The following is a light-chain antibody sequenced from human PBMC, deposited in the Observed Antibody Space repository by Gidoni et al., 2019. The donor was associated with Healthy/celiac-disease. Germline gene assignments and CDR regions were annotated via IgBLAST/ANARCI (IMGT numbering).Light chain of an antibody. CDR3: CSYAGSSTFRV. CDR2: EGS. J-gene: IGLJ3*02. Sequence: QSALPQPASVSGSPGQSITISCTGTSSDVGSYNLVSWYQQHPGKAPKLMIYEGSKRPSGVSNRFSGSKSGNTASLTSSGLQAEDEADYYCCSYAGSSTFRVFGGGTKLTVL. V-gene: IGLV2-23*03. CDR1: SSDVGSYNL.